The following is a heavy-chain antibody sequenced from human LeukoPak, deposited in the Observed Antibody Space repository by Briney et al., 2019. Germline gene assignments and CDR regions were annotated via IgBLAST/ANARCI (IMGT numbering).Heavy chain of an antibody. D-gene: IGHD1-26*01. CDR1: GGSFSGYY. CDR2: IYYSGST. J-gene: IGHJ3*02. V-gene: IGHV4-30-4*08. Sequence: SETLSLTCAVYGGSFSGYYWSWIRQPPGKGLEWIGYIYYSGSTYYNPSLKSRVTISVDTSKNQFSLKLSSVTAADTAVYYCAREVEWELPNAFDIWGQGTMVTVSS. CDR3: AREVEWELPNAFDI.